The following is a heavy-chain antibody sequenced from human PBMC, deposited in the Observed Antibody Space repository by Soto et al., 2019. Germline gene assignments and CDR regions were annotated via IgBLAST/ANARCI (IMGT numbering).Heavy chain of an antibody. CDR3: ARDSGYGSGSFLYYYYYGMDV. J-gene: IGHJ6*02. CDR2: ISGSGGST. D-gene: IGHD3-10*01. Sequence: PGGSLRLSCAVSGFTFSNCAMTWVRQAPGKGLEWVSSISGSGGSTNYADSVKGRFTVSRDNSKNTLYLQMNSLRAEDTAVYYCARDSGYGSGSFLYYYYYGMDVWGQGTTVTVSS. CDR1: GFTFSNCA. V-gene: IGHV3-23*01.